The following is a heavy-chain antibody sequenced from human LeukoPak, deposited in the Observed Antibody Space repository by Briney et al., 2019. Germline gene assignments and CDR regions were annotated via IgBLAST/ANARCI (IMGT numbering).Heavy chain of an antibody. J-gene: IGHJ4*02. CDR1: GFTFSNYP. V-gene: IGHV3-48*01. CDR2: ISSSSSTI. Sequence: GGSLRLSCAASGFTFSNYPMSWVRQAPGKGLEWVSYISSSSSTIYYADSVKGRFTISRDNAKNSLYLQMNSLRAEDTAVYYCAGQGYSGSYYLDYWGQGTLVTVSS. D-gene: IGHD1-26*01. CDR3: AGQGYSGSYYLDY.